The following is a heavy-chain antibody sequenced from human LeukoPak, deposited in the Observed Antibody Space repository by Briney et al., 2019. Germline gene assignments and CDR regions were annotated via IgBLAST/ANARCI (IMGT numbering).Heavy chain of an antibody. CDR1: GGSISSSSYY. V-gene: IGHV4-39*07. CDR3: ARDKGYSSSWYPGFDY. J-gene: IGHJ4*02. Sequence: PTETLSLTCTVSGGSISSSSYYWGWIRQPPGKGLEWTGSIYYSGSTYYNPSLKSRVTISVDTSKNQFSLKLSSVTAADTAVYYCARDKGYSSSWYPGFDYWGQGTLVTVSS. CDR2: IYYSGST. D-gene: IGHD6-13*01.